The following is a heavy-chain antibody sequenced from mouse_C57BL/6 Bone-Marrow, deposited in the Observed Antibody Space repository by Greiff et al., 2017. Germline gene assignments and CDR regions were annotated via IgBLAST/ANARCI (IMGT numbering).Heavy chain of an antibody. D-gene: IGHD3-3*01. J-gene: IGHJ3*01. V-gene: IGHV3-6*01. Sequence: EVHLVESGPGLVKPSQSLSLTCSVTGYSITSGYYWNWIRQFPGNKLEWMGYISYDGSNNYNPSLKNRISITRDTSKNQFFLKLNSVTTEDTATYYCARGTLRPWFAYWGQGTLGTVSA. CDR2: ISYDGSN. CDR1: GYSITSGYY. CDR3: ARGTLRPWFAY.